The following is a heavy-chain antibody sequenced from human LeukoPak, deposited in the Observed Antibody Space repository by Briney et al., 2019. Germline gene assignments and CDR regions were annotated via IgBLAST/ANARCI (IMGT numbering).Heavy chain of an antibody. CDR2: ISGSGGST. CDR3: AKDRRYCSGSSCYKIDY. Sequence: AGGSLRLSCAASGFTFSSYAMSWVRQAPGKGLEWVSAISGSGGSTYYADSVKGRFTISRDNSKNTLYLQMSSLRAEDTAVYYCAKDRRYCSGSSCYKIDYWGQGTLVTVSS. J-gene: IGHJ4*02. CDR1: GFTFSSYA. V-gene: IGHV3-23*01. D-gene: IGHD2-15*01.